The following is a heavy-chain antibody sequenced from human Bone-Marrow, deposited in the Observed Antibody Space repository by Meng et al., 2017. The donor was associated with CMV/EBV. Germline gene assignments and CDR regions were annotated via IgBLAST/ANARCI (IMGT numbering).Heavy chain of an antibody. J-gene: IGHJ4*02. Sequence: KVSCRGSGYSLTSYWIGWVRQMPGKGLEWMGIIYPGDSDTRYSPSFQGQVTISADKSISTAYLQWSSLKASDTAMYYCARVATWYCSSTSCSYFDYWGQGTLVTVSS. CDR2: IYPGDSDT. V-gene: IGHV5-51*01. CDR1: GYSLTSYW. D-gene: IGHD2-2*01. CDR3: ARVATWYCSSTSCSYFDY.